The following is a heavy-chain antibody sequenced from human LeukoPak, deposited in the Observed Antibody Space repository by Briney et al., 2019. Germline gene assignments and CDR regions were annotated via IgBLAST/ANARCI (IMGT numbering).Heavy chain of an antibody. CDR2: IGVAANT. CDR1: GFTFSSYD. V-gene: IGHV3-13*01. Sequence: GGSLRLSCAASGFTFSSYDMHWVRQATGKGLEWVSAIGVAANTFYSGSVKGRFTISRENAKNSLYLLMSSLRAEDTAVYYCARQNTPHGNFDYWGQGTLVTVCS. D-gene: IGHD1-26*01. J-gene: IGHJ4*02. CDR3: ARQNTPHGNFDY.